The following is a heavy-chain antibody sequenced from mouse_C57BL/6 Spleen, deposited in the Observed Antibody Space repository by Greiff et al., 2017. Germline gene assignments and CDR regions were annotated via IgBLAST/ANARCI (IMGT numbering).Heavy chain of an antibody. D-gene: IGHD1-1*01. V-gene: IGHV1-64*01. J-gene: IGHJ4*01. CDR2: IHPNSGST. CDR1: GYTFTSYW. Sequence: QVQLQQPGAELVKPGASVKLSCKASGYTFTSYWMHWVKQRPGQGLEWIGMIHPNSGSTNYTEKFKSKATLTVDKSSSTAYMQLSSLTSEDSAVYYGARYTTVVAEGYYYAMDYWGQGTSVTVSS. CDR3: ARYTTVVAEGYYYAMDY.